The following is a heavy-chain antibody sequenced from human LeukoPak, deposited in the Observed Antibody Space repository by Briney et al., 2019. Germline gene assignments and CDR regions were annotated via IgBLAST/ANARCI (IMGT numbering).Heavy chain of an antibody. D-gene: IGHD4-17*01. J-gene: IGHJ4*02. V-gene: IGHV4-39*01. CDR1: GGSISSGSYY. CDR2: VFYSGTT. CDR3: ARLDSGDYFFDY. Sequence: SETLSLTCTVSGGSISSGSYYWGWIRQPPGKGLEWLGTVFYSGTTYYNPSLKSRVTISVGTSKNQFSLGLSSVTAADTAVYYRARLDSGDYFFDYWGQGTLVTVSS.